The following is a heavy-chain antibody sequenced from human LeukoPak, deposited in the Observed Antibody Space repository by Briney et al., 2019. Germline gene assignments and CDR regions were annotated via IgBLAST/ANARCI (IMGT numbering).Heavy chain of an antibody. V-gene: IGHV3-23*01. D-gene: IGHD6-19*01. CDR3: AKDYSSGGELVAYFDY. CDR2: ISGSGGST. J-gene: IGHJ4*02. Sequence: GGSLRLSCAASGFTFSSYAMSWVRQAPGKGLEWVSAISGSGGSTYYADSVKGRFTISRDNSKNTLYLQMNSLRAEDTAVYYCAKDYSSGGELVAYFDYWGQGTLVTVSS. CDR1: GFTFSSYA.